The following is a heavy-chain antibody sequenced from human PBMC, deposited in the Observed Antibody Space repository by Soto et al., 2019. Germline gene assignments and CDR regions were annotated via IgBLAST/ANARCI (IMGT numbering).Heavy chain of an antibody. D-gene: IGHD3-22*01. Sequence: QVQLVQSGAEVKKPGSSVKVSCKASGGTFSSYAISWVRQAPGQGLEWMGGIIPIFGTANYAQKFQGRVTITADESTSTAYLELSSLRSEDTVGYYCARDKDGYYDRRGYRNWFDPWGQGTLVTVSS. V-gene: IGHV1-69*01. CDR1: GGTFSSYA. CDR3: ARDKDGYYDRRGYRNWFDP. J-gene: IGHJ5*02. CDR2: IIPIFGTA.